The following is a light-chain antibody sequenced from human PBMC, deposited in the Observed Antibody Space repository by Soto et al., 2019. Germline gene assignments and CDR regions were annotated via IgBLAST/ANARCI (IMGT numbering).Light chain of an antibody. J-gene: IGKJ2*01. V-gene: IGKV1-39*01. CDR3: QQSFSAPRT. Sequence: DIQMTQSPSSLSASVGDRVTITCRASRSMSSHLNWYQHQPGKAPRLLIYAASILQSGVPSRFSGSGSGTDFTLTINGLQPEDFATYYCQQSFSAPRTFGQGTKLQIK. CDR2: AAS. CDR1: RSMSSH.